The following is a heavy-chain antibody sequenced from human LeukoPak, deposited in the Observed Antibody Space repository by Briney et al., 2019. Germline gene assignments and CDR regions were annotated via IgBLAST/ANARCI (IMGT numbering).Heavy chain of an antibody. Sequence: PGGSLRLSCAASGFTFDDYAMHWVRQAPGKGLEWVSGISWNSGSIGYADSVKGRFTISRDNAKNSLYLQMNSLRAEDTAVYYCASMGAPYWFDYWGQGTLVTVSS. V-gene: IGHV3-9*01. J-gene: IGHJ4*02. CDR1: GFTFDDYA. CDR3: ASMGAPYWFDY. CDR2: ISWNSGSI. D-gene: IGHD1-26*01.